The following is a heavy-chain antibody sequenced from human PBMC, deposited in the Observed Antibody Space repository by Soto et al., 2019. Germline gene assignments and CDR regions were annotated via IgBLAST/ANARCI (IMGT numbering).Heavy chain of an antibody. Sequence: GESLKISCKGSGYSFTSYWISWVRQMPGKGLEWMGRIDPSDSYTNYSPSFQGHVTISADKSISTAYLQCSSLKSSDTAMYYFARHLPPSGYYYDSSGYCDYWGQGTLVTVSS. D-gene: IGHD3-22*01. J-gene: IGHJ4*02. CDR2: IDPSDSYT. CDR1: GYSFTSYW. CDR3: ARHLPPSGYYYDSSGYCDY. V-gene: IGHV5-10-1*01.